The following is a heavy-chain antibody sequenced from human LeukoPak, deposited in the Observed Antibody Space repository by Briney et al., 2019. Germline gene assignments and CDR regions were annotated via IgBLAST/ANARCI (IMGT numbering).Heavy chain of an antibody. V-gene: IGHV3-7*03. CDR3: ASQPAAADVDY. Sequence: GGSLRLSCAASGFTFSNAWMSWVRQAPGKGLEWVANIKQDGSEKSYVDSVKGRFTISRDNAKNSLYLQMNSLRADDTGVYYCASQPAAADVDYWGQGTLVTVSS. D-gene: IGHD2-2*01. CDR1: GFTFSNAW. CDR2: IKQDGSEK. J-gene: IGHJ4*02.